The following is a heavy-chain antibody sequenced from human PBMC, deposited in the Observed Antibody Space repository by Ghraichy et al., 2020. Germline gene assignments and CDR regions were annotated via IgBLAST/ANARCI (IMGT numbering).Heavy chain of an antibody. Sequence: SVKVSCKASGGTFSSYAISWVRQAPGQGLEWMGGIIPIFGTANYAQKFQGRVTITADESTSTAYMELSSLRSEDTAVYYCARANDFWSGYYSGWFDPWGQGTLVTVSS. J-gene: IGHJ5*02. CDR3: ARANDFWSGYYSGWFDP. CDR2: IIPIFGTA. D-gene: IGHD3-3*01. CDR1: GGTFSSYA. V-gene: IGHV1-69*13.